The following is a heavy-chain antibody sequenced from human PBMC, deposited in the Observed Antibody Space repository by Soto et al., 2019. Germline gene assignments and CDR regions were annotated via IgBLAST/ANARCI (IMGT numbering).Heavy chain of an antibody. CDR1: GFTFNAYS. V-gene: IGHV3-23*01. J-gene: IGHJ4*02. CDR2: ISTTGGST. Sequence: DVQLLESGGSLVQPGGSLRLSCAASGFTFNAYSLSWVRQAPGKGLQWVSAISTTGGSTYYADSVKGRFTISRDTSQNTLSLQMNSLRAEDTAVYYCARPDGATYNFRYWGQGTLVTVSS. D-gene: IGHD1-1*01. CDR3: ARPDGATYNFRY.